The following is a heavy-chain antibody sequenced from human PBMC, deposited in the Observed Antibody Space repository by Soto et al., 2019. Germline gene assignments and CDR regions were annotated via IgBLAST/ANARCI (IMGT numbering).Heavy chain of an antibody. CDR2: INHSGST. D-gene: IGHD6-6*01. CDR1: GGSFSGYY. V-gene: IGHV4-34*01. Sequence: PSETLSLTCAVYGGSFSGYYWSWIRQPPGKGLEWIGEINHSGSTNYNPSLKSRVTISVDTSKNQFSLKLSSVTAADTAVYYCAGRRGSSSEVNWFDPRGQGTLVTVSS. J-gene: IGHJ5*02. CDR3: AGRRGSSSEVNWFDP.